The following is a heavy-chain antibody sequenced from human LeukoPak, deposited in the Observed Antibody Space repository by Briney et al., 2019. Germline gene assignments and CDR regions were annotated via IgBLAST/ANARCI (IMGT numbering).Heavy chain of an antibody. CDR2: FISYYGKK. D-gene: IGHD3-22*01. J-gene: IGHJ4*02. Sequence: ASVKVSCKASGYRFNNYSISWVRQAPGQGLEWVGWFISYYGKKNYGKNVQGRVILTKATSPSTGYLELRCLSSVDTAIYHCARNYDSSKDGNDYWGQVTVVSVSS. CDR1: GYRFNNYS. V-gene: IGHV1-18*01. CDR3: ARNYDSSKDGNDY.